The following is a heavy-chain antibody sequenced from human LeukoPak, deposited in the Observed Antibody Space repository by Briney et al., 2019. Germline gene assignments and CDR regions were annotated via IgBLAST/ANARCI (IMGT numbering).Heavy chain of an antibody. Sequence: GGSLRLSCAASGFTFSSYEMNWVRQAPGKGLEWVSYISSSGSTIYYADSVEGRFTISRDNAKNSLYLQMNSLRAEDTAVYYCARDARSVLLWFGELSDYGMDVWGKGTTVTVSS. D-gene: IGHD3-10*01. CDR2: ISSSGSTI. CDR1: GFTFSSYE. V-gene: IGHV3-48*03. CDR3: ARDARSVLLWFGELSDYGMDV. J-gene: IGHJ6*04.